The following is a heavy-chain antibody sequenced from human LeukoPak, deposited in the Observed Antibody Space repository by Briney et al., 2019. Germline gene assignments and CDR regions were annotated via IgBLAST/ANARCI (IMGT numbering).Heavy chain of an antibody. J-gene: IGHJ5*02. CDR1: GYTFTSYG. CDR2: ISAYNGNT. D-gene: IGHD4-17*01. CDR3: ARPSTVTTTDNWFDP. V-gene: IGHV1-18*01. Sequence: GASVKVSCKASGYTFTSYGISWVRQAPGRGLEWMGWISAYNGNTNYAQKLQGRVTMTTDTSTSTAYMELRSLRSDDTAVYYCARPSTVTTTDNWFDPWGQGTLVTVSS.